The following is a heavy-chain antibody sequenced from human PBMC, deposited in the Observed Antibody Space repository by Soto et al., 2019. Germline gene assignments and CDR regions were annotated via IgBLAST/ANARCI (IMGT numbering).Heavy chain of an antibody. CDR1: GFTFSSYS. CDR2: ISSSSSYI. Sequence: EVQLVESGGGLVKPGGSLRLSCAASGFTFSSYSMNWVRQAPGKGLEWVSSISSSSSYIYYADSVKGRFTISRDNAKNSLYLQMNSLRAEDTAVYYCATHYCSGGSCYGIGFDYWGQGTLVTVSS. V-gene: IGHV3-21*01. D-gene: IGHD2-15*01. J-gene: IGHJ4*02. CDR3: ATHYCSGGSCYGIGFDY.